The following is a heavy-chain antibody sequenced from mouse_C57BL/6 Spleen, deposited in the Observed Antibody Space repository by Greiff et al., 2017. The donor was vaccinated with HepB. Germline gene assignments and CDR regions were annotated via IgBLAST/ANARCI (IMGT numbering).Heavy chain of an antibody. V-gene: IGHV1-81*01. CDR1: GYTFTSYG. CDR3: ARSGVGRGFDY. Sequence: QVQLKESGAELARPGASVKLSCKASGYTFTSYGISWVKQRTGQGLEWIGEIYPRSGNTYYNEKFKGKATLTADKSSSTAYMELRSLTSEDSAVYFCARSGVGRGFDYWGQGTTLTVSS. J-gene: IGHJ2*01. D-gene: IGHD4-1*01. CDR2: IYPRSGNT.